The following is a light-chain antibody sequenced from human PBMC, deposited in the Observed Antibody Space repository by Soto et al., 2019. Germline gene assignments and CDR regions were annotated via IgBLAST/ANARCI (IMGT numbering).Light chain of an antibody. CDR1: QSVYSNY. Sequence: EFVFTQSPSTLSLSPGERATLSCGASQSVYSNYLAWYQQKPGQAPRLLIYGASSRATGIPDRFSGSGSGTDFTLTISRLEPEDFAVYFCQQYGSSPITFGQGTRLENK. J-gene: IGKJ5*01. V-gene: IGKV3-20*01. CDR2: GAS. CDR3: QQYGSSPIT.